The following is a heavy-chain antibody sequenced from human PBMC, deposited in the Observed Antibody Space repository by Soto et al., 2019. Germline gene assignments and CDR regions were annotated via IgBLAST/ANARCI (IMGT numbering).Heavy chain of an antibody. J-gene: IGHJ5*02. CDR1: RYIFTAYF. V-gene: IGHV1-2*02. Sequence: QVQLVQSGAEVKKPGASVKVSCKAPRYIFTAYFMHWVRQAPGQGLESMGWIIPNNGATHYGLSFQGSVTMTRDTSISPAYMELSSLRSDDTAVYYCASHDPGAPFDPWGQRTLVIVSS. CDR2: IIPNNGAT. D-gene: IGHD1-1*01. CDR3: ASHDPGAPFDP.